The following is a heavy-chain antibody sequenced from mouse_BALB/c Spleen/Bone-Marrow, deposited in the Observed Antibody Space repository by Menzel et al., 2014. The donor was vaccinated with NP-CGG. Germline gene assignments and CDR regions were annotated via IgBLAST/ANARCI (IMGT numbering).Heavy chain of an antibody. V-gene: IGHV5-12-2*01. D-gene: IGHD3-3*01. Sequence: EVMLVESGGGLAQPGGSLKLSCAASGFTFSSYTMSWVRQTPEKRLEWVAYISNGGGSTYYPDTVKGRFTISRDNAKNTLYLQMSSLKSEDTAMYYCARRAGAYWGQGTLVTVSA. J-gene: IGHJ3*01. CDR1: GFTFSSYT. CDR3: ARRAGAY. CDR2: ISNGGGST.